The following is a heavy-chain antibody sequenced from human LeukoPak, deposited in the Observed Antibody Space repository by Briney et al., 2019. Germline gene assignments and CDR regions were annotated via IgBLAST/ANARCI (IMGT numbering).Heavy chain of an antibody. Sequence: PGGSLRLSCAASGFTFDDYGMSWVRQAPGKGLEWVSGINWNGGATGNADSVKGRFTISRDNSKNTMYLQMNSLRVEDTAVYYCAKDGEWGQFDNWGQGTLVTVSS. CDR1: GFTFDDYG. V-gene: IGHV3-20*04. J-gene: IGHJ4*02. CDR2: INWNGGAT. D-gene: IGHD3-10*01. CDR3: AKDGEWGQFDN.